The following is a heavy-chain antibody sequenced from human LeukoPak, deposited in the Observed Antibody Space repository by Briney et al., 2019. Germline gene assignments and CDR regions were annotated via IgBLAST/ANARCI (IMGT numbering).Heavy chain of an antibody. D-gene: IGHD6-19*01. CDR2: FYYTGST. Sequence: PSETLSLTCTVSGGSVSGGSYYWSWIRQPPGKGLEWIGYFYYTGSTNYNPSLKSRVTIDTSKNQFSLRLSSVTAADTAVYYCARVGGYSSGWLDYWGQGTLVTVS. V-gene: IGHV4-61*01. CDR3: ARVGGYSSGWLDY. CDR1: GGSVSGGSYY. J-gene: IGHJ4*02.